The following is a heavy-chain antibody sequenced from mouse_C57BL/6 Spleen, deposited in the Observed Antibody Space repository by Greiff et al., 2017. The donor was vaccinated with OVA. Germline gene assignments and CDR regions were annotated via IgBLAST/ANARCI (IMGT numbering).Heavy chain of an antibody. V-gene: IGHV7-3*01. Sequence: EVKLVESGGGLVQPGGSLSLSCAASGFTFTDYYMSWVRQPPGKALEWLGFIRNKANGYTTEYSASVKGRFTISRDNSQSILYLQMNALRAEDSATYYCARSIGGAVYYYAMDDWGKGTSVTVSS. D-gene: IGHD3-1*01. CDR1: GFTFTDYY. CDR2: IRNKANGYTT. CDR3: ARSIGGAVYYYAMDD. J-gene: IGHJ4*01.